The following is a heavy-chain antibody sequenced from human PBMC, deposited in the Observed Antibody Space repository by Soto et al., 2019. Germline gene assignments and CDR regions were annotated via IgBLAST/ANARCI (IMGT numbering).Heavy chain of an antibody. CDR2: ISGTGGST. D-gene: IGHD3-3*01. Sequence: PGGSLRLSCAASGFTFNNYAMNWVRQAPGKGLEWVATISGTGGSTYYADSVKGRFTISRDNAKNSLYLQMNSLRAEDTAVYYCARDDFWSGYRSDYYYYYYMDVWGKGTTVTVSS. CDR3: ARDDFWSGYRSDYYYYYYMDV. CDR1: GFTFNNYA. J-gene: IGHJ6*03. V-gene: IGHV3-23*01.